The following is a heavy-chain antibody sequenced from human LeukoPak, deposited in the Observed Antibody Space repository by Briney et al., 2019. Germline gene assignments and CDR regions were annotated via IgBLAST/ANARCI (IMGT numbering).Heavy chain of an antibody. V-gene: IGHV4-59*11. Sequence: SETLSHTRTHPGGSPTTHYWSWIRQPPGRGQERTAYNYYSGGPNHNPPLTSRLTISLDTSKKQFSLKMYTAIAADTAIYYCAGGLRSTSYKAEYFEHWGQGTLVTVSS. CDR3: AGGLRSTSYKAEYFEH. J-gene: IGHJ1*01. CDR1: GGSPTTHY. CDR2: NYYSGGP. D-gene: IGHD2-2*01.